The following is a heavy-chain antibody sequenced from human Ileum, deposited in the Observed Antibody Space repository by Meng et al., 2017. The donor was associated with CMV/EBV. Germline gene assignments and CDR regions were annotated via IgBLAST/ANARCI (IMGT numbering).Heavy chain of an antibody. CDR2: IFATGTT. J-gene: IGHJ5*02. V-gene: IGHV4-4*07. CDR3: ARDRFDP. Sequence: QVQLQESGLGLGKPSETLSLTCTVSGASLNDYYWSWIRQPAGKGLEWIGRIFATGTTNYNPSLKSRVTMSVDTSKNQFSLKLTSVTAADTAVYFCARDRFDPWGQGVLVTVSS. CDR1: GASLNDYY.